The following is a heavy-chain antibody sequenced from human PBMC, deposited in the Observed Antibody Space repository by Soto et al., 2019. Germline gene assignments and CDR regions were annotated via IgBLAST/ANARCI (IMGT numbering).Heavy chain of an antibody. D-gene: IGHD2-15*01. J-gene: IGHJ4*02. CDR3: ARLGRWYPLLDY. Sequence: QLQLQESGPGLVKPSETLSLTCTVSGGSISSSSYYWGWIRQPPGKGLEWIGSIYYSGSTYYNPSLKSRVTISVDTSKNQFSLKLSSVTAADTAVYYCARLGRWYPLLDYWGQGTLVTVSS. V-gene: IGHV4-39*01. CDR1: GGSISSSSYY. CDR2: IYYSGST.